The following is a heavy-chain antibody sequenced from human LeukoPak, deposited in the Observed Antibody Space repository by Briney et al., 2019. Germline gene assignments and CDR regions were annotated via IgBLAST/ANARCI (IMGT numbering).Heavy chain of an antibody. CDR2: ISSSSSTI. CDR1: GFTFIDYY. J-gene: IGHJ4*02. CDR3: AREADYVWGSYRYTDY. D-gene: IGHD3-16*02. Sequence: GGSLRLSCAASGFTFIDYYMSWIRQAPGKGLEWVSYISSSSSTIYYADSVKGRFTISRDNAKNSLYLQMNSLRDEDTAVYYCAREADYVWGSYRYTDYWGQGTLVTVSS. V-gene: IGHV3-11*04.